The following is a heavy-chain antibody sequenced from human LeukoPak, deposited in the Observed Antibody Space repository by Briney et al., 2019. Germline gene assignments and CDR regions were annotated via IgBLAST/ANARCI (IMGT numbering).Heavy chain of an antibody. D-gene: IGHD2-2*01. CDR3: ATGVFGYCSSTSCPPLTYYFYYGIDV. V-gene: IGHV1-46*01. J-gene: IGHJ6*02. CDR1: GYILPNYY. Sequence: ASVKVSCKASGYILPNYYMHWVRQAPGQGLEWMGMINPSGGTTSYAQKFQGRVTMTRDTSTSTVYMELSSLRSEDTAVYYCATGVFGYCSSTSCPPLTYYFYYGIDVWGQGTTVTVS. CDR2: INPSGGTT.